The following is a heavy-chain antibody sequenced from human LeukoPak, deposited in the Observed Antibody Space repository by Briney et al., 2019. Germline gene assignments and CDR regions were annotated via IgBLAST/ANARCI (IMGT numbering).Heavy chain of an antibody. CDR2: IYSGGTT. Sequence: GGSLRLSCAVSGFTVSGNSMSWVRQAPGKGLEWVSLIYSGGTTYYADSVKGRFTISRDNSKNTLYLQMNSLRAEDTAVYYCARRAGGYSHPYDHWGQGILVTVSS. CDR3: ARRAGGYSHPYDH. D-gene: IGHD4-23*01. V-gene: IGHV3-53*01. J-gene: IGHJ4*02. CDR1: GFTVSGNS.